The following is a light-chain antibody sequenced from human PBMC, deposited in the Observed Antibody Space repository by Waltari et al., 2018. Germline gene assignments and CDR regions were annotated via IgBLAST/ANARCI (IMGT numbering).Light chain of an antibody. Sequence: QSAPTQPASVSASPGQSITIPCTGTRNDVGSYSYVSWYRQYPGKAPDLLIYEVTHRPSGVSDRFSGSRSGSTASLTISGLQTEDEANYFCCSYTTTTTLVFGTGTKVIVL. CDR3: CSYTTTTTLV. J-gene: IGLJ1*01. V-gene: IGLV2-14*01. CDR2: EVT. CDR1: RNDVGSYSY.